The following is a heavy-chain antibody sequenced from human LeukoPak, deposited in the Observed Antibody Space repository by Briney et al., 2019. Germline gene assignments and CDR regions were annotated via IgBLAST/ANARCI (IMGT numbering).Heavy chain of an antibody. D-gene: IGHD2-2*01. CDR3: ARDKIVVVPAFYYYYGMDV. V-gene: IGHV3-30-3*01. Sequence: PGGSLRLSCAASGFTFSSYAMHWVRQAPGKGLEWVAVISYDGSNKYYADSVKGRFTISRDNSKNTLYLQMNSLRAEDTAVYYCARDKIVVVPAFYYYYGMDVWGHGTTVTVSS. CDR1: GFTFSSYA. J-gene: IGHJ6*02. CDR2: ISYDGSNK.